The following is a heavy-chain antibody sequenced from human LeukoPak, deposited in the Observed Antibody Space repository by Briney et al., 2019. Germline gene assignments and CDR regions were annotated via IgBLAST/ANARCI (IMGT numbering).Heavy chain of an antibody. Sequence: GGSLRLSCAASGFTFRSYWMSWVRQAPGKGPEWVANIKQDGSEKYYVDSVKGRFTISRDNAKNSLHLQLNSLRAEDTAVYYCARNFDYWGQGTLVTVSS. V-gene: IGHV3-7*01. CDR1: GFTFRSYW. CDR2: IKQDGSEK. J-gene: IGHJ4*02. CDR3: ARNFDY.